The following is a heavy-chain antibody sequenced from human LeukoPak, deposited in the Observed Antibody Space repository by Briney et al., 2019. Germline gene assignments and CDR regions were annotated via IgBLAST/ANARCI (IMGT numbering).Heavy chain of an antibody. Sequence: ASVKVSCKASGYTFTSYYMHWVRQAPGQGLEWMGIINPSGGSTSYAQKFQGRVTMTRDMSTSTVYMELSSLRSEDTAVYYCARARLRYDSSGYYFLHDAFDIWGQGTMVTVSS. V-gene: IGHV1-46*01. D-gene: IGHD3-22*01. CDR3: ARARLRYDSSGYYFLHDAFDI. J-gene: IGHJ3*02. CDR2: INPSGGST. CDR1: GYTFTSYY.